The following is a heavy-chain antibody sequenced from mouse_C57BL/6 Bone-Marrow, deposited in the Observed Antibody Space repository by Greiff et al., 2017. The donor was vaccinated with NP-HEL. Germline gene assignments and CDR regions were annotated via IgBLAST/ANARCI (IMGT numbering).Heavy chain of an antibody. CDR3: ARGGQPYYAMDY. J-gene: IGHJ4*01. Sequence: VMLVESGAELVKPGASVKISCKASGYAFSSYWMNWVKQRPGKGLEWIGQIYPGDGDTNYNGKFKGKATLTADKSSSTAYMQLSSLTSEDSAVYFCARGGQPYYAMDYWGQGTSVTVSS. V-gene: IGHV1-80*01. CDR1: GYAFSSYW. CDR2: IYPGDGDT. D-gene: IGHD3-3*01.